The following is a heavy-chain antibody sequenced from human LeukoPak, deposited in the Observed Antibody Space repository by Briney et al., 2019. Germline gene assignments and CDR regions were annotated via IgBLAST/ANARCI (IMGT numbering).Heavy chain of an antibody. J-gene: IGHJ4*02. D-gene: IGHD4-17*01. V-gene: IGHV1-18*01. Sequence: ASVKVSCKASGYTFTSYGISWVRQAPGQGLEWMGWISAYNGNTNYAQKLQGRVTMTTDTSTSTAYMELRSLRSDDTAVYYCARDPCPFDYGDYFDYWGQGTLVTVSS. CDR3: ARDPCPFDYGDYFDY. CDR1: GYTFTSYG. CDR2: ISAYNGNT.